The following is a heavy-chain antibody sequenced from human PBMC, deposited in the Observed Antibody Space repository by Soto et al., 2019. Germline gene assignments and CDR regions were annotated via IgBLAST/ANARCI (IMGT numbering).Heavy chain of an antibody. CDR2: ISGYNGNT. V-gene: IGHV1-18*04. D-gene: IGHD3-10*01. J-gene: IGHJ6*04. CDR1: GYTFTSYG. CDR3: ARAGKYYYGSGSPYYYGMDV. Sequence: QVQLVQSGAEVKKPGASVKVSCKASGYTFTSYGVSWVRQAPGQGLEWMGWISGYNGNTNYAQKHQGRVTMTTDTSTSTAYMELRSLRSDDTAVYYCARAGKYYYGSGSPYYYGMDVWGKGITVTVSS.